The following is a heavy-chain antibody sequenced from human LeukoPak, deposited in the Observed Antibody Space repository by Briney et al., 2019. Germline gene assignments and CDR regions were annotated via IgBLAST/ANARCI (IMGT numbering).Heavy chain of an antibody. V-gene: IGHV4-34*01. D-gene: IGHD1-26*01. J-gene: IGHJ4*02. CDR2: IGHNGST. Sequence: PSETLFLTCAVYGGSFSGYNWTWIRQPPGKGLEWIGEIGHNGSTNYNPSLKGRVTISADTSKKQFSLKVTSVTAADTAVYYCARPSGATPFKRFDYWGQGTLVTVSS. CDR1: GGSFSGYN. CDR3: ARPSGATPFKRFDY.